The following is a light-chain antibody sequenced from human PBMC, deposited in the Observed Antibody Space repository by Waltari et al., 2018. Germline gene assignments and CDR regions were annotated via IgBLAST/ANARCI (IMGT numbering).Light chain of an antibody. CDR3: QTGGHGTWV. Sequence: QQPEGGPWYVMKVEIDGTHSKGDDVPYRFSGSSSGAERYLTISSLQSEDEADYYCQTGGHGTWVFGGGTKVTVL. J-gene: IGLJ3*02. CDR2: VEIDGTH. V-gene: IGLV4-69*01.